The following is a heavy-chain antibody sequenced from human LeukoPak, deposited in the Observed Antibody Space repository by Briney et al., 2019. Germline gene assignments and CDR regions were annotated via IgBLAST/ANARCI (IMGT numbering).Heavy chain of an antibody. CDR2: ILYTGDT. CDR1: GASVSSGNW. D-gene: IGHD2-15*01. V-gene: IGHV4-4*02. J-gene: IGHJ5*02. CDR3: ARAQRGCSANSCYLDP. Sequence: SETLFLTCAVSGASVSSGNWWNWARQSPGKGLEWIAEILYTGDTNYNPSLRSRVTLSIDNSNNEASLKLASVTAADSAVYYCARAQRGCSANSCYLDPWGPGILVTVSS.